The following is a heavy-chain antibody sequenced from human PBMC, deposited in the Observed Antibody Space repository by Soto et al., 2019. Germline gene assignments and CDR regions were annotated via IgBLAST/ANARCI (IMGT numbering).Heavy chain of an antibody. CDR2: ISAYNGNT. Sequence: VQLVQSGAEVKKPGASVKVSCKASGYTFTSYGISWVRQAPGQGLGWMGWISAYNGNTNYAQKLQGRDTMTTDTSTSTAYMELRSLRSDDTAVYYCARLWGLDYYDSSPQDYWGQGTLVTVSS. CDR3: ARLWGLDYYDSSPQDY. V-gene: IGHV1-18*01. CDR1: GYTFTSYG. D-gene: IGHD3-22*01. J-gene: IGHJ4*02.